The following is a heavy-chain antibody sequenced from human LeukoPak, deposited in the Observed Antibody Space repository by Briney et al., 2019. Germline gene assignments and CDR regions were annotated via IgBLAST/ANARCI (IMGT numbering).Heavy chain of an antibody. CDR2: INHSGST. CDR1: GGSFSGYY. Sequence: PSETLSLTCAVYGGSFSGYYWSWIRQPPGKGLEWIGEINHSGSTNYNPSLKSRVTISVDTSKNQFSLKLSSVTAADTAVYYCGSFDLSWGQGTPVTVSS. D-gene: IGHD6-6*01. J-gene: IGHJ5*02. CDR3: GSFDLS. V-gene: IGHV4-34*01.